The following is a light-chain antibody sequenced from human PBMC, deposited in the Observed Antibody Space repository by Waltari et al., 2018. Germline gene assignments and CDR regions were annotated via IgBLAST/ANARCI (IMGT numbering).Light chain of an antibody. CDR2: ETS. CDR1: QSISGW. V-gene: IGKV1-5*03. Sequence: DIQMTQSPSTLSASVGDRVSITCRASQSISGWLAWYQQRPGKAPKLLIYETSSLESGVPSRFSCSGSGTEFTLTISSLQPDDFATYYCQHYYDFPWTFGQGTKVEIK. CDR3: QHYYDFPWT. J-gene: IGKJ1*01.